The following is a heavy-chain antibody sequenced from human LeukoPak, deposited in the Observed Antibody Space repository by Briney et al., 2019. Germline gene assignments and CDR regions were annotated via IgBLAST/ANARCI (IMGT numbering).Heavy chain of an antibody. CDR3: ARDGGRDWFDP. D-gene: IGHD3-16*01. CDR1: GFTFSSYA. Sequence: GGSLRLSCAASGFTFSSYAMSWVRQAPGKGLEWVAVISYDGSNKYYADSVKGRFTISRDNSKNTLYLQMNSLRAEDTAVYYCARDGGRDWFDPWGQGTLVTVSS. V-gene: IGHV3-30-3*01. J-gene: IGHJ5*02. CDR2: ISYDGSNK.